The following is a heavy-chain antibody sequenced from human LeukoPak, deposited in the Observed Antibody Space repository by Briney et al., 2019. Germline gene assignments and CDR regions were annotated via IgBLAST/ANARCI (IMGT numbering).Heavy chain of an antibody. D-gene: IGHD3-10*01. CDR1: GGTFSSYA. J-gene: IGHJ5*02. CDR2: IIPIFGTA. CDR3: ARGRFGELSNWFDP. V-gene: IGHV1-69*13. Sequence: VKVSCKASGGTFSSYAISWGRQAPGQGLEWMGGIIPIFGTANYAQKFQGRVTTTTDESTSTAYMELSSLRSEDTAVYYCARGRFGELSNWFDPWGQGTLVTVSS.